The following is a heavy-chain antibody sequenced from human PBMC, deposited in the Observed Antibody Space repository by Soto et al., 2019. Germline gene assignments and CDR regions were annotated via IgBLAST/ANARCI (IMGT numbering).Heavy chain of an antibody. J-gene: IGHJ4*02. CDR3: ALWSHLGFHAGDF. CDR2: IRQDGSET. V-gene: IGHV3-7*03. D-gene: IGHD3-10*01. CDR1: GFIFNNYW. Sequence: EVQLVESGGGLVQPGGSLRLSCTASGFIFNNYWLSWVRQAPGEGLEWVANIRQDGSETYYVDSVKGRFTVSRDKAKNSLYLPMNSLRAEETAMYYCALWSHLGFHAGDFWGPGTLVTVST.